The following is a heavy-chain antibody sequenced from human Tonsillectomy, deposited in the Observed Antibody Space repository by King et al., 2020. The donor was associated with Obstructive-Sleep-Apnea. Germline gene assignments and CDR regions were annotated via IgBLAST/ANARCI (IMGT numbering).Heavy chain of an antibody. J-gene: IGHJ3*02. Sequence: QLQESGPGLVKPSQTLSLTCTVSGGSISSGGYYWSWIRQHPGKGLEWIGYIYYSWSTYYNPSLKSRVTISVDTAKNQFSLKLSSVTAADTAVYYCARDPASPGAFDIWGQGTMVTVSS. CDR3: ARDPASPGAFDI. CDR1: GGSISSGGYY. CDR2: IYYSWST. V-gene: IGHV4-31*03.